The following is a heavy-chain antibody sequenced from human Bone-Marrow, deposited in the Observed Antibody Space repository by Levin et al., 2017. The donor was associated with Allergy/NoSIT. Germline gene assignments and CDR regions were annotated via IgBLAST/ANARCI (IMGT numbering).Heavy chain of an antibody. D-gene: IGHD6-13*01. CDR3: ARGRGAKYSSSSGYGYYGMDV. CDR2: TYYRSKWYN. Sequence: SQTLSLTCAISGDSVSSNSAAWNWIRQSPSRGLEWLGRTYYRSKWYNDYAVSVKSRITINPDTSKNQFSLQLNSVTPEDTAVYYCARGRGAKYSSSSGYGYYGMDVWGQGTTVTVSS. CDR1: GDSVSSNSAA. V-gene: IGHV6-1*01. J-gene: IGHJ6*02.